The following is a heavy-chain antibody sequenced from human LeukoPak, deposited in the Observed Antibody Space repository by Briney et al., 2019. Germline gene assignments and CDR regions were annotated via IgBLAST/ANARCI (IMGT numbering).Heavy chain of an antibody. V-gene: IGHV4-61*02. J-gene: IGHJ3*02. CDR1: GGSISSGSYY. CDR3: ARPCDPGGHDAFDI. D-gene: IGHD2-21*02. Sequence: PSQTLSLTCTVSGGSISSGSYYWSWLRQPSRKGLEWIGRIYTSGSTNYNPSLKSRVTIYVDTSKNQVSLKLSSVATAVPAMYFCARPCDPGGHDAFDIWGQGTMVTVSS. CDR2: IYTSGST.